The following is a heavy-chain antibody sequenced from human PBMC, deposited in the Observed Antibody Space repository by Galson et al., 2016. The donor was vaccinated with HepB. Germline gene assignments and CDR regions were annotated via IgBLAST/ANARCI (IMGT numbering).Heavy chain of an antibody. Sequence: SLRLSCAASGFTFSSYSMNWVRQAPGKGLEWVSYIGDTGSRIYYADSAKGRFTISRDNAKNSVYLHMNRLRDDDTAVYYCARDVSPYASPPDYWGQGTLVTVSS. J-gene: IGHJ4*02. CDR1: GFTFSSYS. CDR2: IGDTGSRI. D-gene: IGHD2-2*01. V-gene: IGHV3-48*02. CDR3: ARDVSPYASPPDY.